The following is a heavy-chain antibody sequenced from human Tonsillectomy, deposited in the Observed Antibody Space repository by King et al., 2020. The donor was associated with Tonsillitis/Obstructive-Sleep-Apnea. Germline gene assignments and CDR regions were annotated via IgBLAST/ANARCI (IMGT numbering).Heavy chain of an antibody. J-gene: IGHJ4*02. CDR1: GYTFSSYG. CDR2: ISDYNGNT. Sequence: VQLVESGAEVKKPGASVKVSCKASGYTFSSYGISWVRQAPGKGLEWMGWISDYNGNTNYAQKLQGRVTMTTDTSTSTAYMELRSLRSDDTAVYYCARAAPVLRFLEWLSTNFDYWGQGTLVTVSS. D-gene: IGHD3-3*01. V-gene: IGHV1-18*01. CDR3: ARAAPVLRFLEWLSTNFDY.